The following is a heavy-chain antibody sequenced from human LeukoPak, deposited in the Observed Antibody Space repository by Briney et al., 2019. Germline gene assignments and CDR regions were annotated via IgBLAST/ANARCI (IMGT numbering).Heavy chain of an antibody. CDR3: ARVDNWIQLWSTQPPTMDV. CDR2: ISGSGDDT. J-gene: IGHJ6*03. CDR1: GFTFTDSY. Sequence: TGGSLRLSCAASGFTFTDSYMTWVRQAPGKGLEWLSYISGSGDDTNYADSVRGRFTISRDNAKNSLYLQMNSLRAEDTAVYYCARVDNWIQLWSTQPPTMDVWGKGTTVTVSS. V-gene: IGHV3-11*06. D-gene: IGHD5-18*01.